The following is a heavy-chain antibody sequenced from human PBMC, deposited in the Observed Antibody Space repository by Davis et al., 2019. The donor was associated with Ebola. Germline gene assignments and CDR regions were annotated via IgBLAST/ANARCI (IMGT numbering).Heavy chain of an antibody. J-gene: IGHJ4*02. D-gene: IGHD6-25*01. V-gene: IGHV4-34*01. Sequence: PSETLSLTCAVYGGSFSGYYWSWIRQPPGKGLEWIGEINHSGSNNYNPSLKSRVTISVDTSKNQFSLELSSVTAADTAVYYCARASQYSGRWYSDYWGQGTLVTVSS. CDR3: ARASQYSGRWYSDY. CDR2: INHSGSN. CDR1: GGSFSGYY.